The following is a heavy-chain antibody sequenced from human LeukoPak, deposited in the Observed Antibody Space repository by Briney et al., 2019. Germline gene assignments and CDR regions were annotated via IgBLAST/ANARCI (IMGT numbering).Heavy chain of an antibody. V-gene: IGHV1-69*04. J-gene: IGHJ6*02. Sequence: SVKVSCKASGGTFSSYAISWVRQAPGQGLEWMGRIIPILGIANYAQKLQGRVTITADKSTSTAYMELSSLRSEDTAVYYCARPRRQNYYGPGIPNYYYYYGMDVWGQGTTVTVSS. CDR3: ARPRRQNYYGPGIPNYYYYYGMDV. CDR1: GGTFSSYA. CDR2: IIPILGIA. D-gene: IGHD3-10*01.